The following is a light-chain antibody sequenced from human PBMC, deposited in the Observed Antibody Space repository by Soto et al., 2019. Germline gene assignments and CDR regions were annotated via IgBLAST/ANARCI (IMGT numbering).Light chain of an antibody. J-gene: IGLJ1*01. V-gene: IGLV1-47*01. CDR1: SSNIGNNY. Sequence: QSALTQPPSASGIPGQRVTISCSGSSSNIGNNYVYWYQHLPGTAPKLLIHTTSHRPSGVPDRFSGSKSGTSASLAISGLRSEDEGDYYCAAWDDSTKSHVFGTGTKVTVL. CDR3: AAWDDSTKSHV. CDR2: TTS.